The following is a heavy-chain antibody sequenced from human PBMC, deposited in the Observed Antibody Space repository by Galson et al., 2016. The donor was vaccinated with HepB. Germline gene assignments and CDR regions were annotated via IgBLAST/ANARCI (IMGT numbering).Heavy chain of an antibody. V-gene: IGHV3-23*01. Sequence: SLRLSCAASGFTFSSNPMSLVRQAPGKGLEWVSSITTNGRTNFADSVKGRFTISRDNSKNSLSLQMNSLRVEDTAIYYCGKEIDNSGIGRFHTWGQGTLVTVSS. CDR2: ITTNGRT. D-gene: IGHD3-10*01. J-gene: IGHJ5*02. CDR3: GKEIDNSGIGRFHT. CDR1: GFTFSSNP.